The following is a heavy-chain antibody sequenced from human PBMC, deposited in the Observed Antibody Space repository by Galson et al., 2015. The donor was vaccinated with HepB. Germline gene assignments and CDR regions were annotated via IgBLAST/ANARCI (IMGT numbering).Heavy chain of an antibody. CDR1: GFTFRYYA. D-gene: IGHD6-19*01. Sequence: SLRLSCAASGFTFRYYAMSWVRQAPGKGLEWVSAITPSGDNTYSADSMKGRFTISRDNSKNTLFLQMNSLRADDTAIYFCAKVFPEKTDGWYRQALYYFDSWGHGTRVTVSS. J-gene: IGHJ4*01. CDR3: AKVFPEKTDGWYRQALYYFDS. CDR2: ITPSGDNT. V-gene: IGHV3-23*01.